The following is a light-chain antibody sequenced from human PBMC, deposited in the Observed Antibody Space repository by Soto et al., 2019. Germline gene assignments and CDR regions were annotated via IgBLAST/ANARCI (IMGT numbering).Light chain of an antibody. CDR3: QQYGSSPWT. CDR2: GAS. Sequence: EIVLTQSPGTLSLSPGERVTLSCRASQSVSSSFLAWYQQKPGQAPRLLIYGASSRATGVPDRFSGRGSGTDFTLTINRLEPEDFAVYYCQQYGSSPWTFGQGTKVEIK. V-gene: IGKV3-20*01. J-gene: IGKJ1*01. CDR1: QSVSSSF.